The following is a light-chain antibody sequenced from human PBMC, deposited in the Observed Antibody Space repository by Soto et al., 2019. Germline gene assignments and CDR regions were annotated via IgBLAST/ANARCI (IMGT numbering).Light chain of an antibody. CDR2: GAS. CDR3: QQYGSSPYT. CDR1: QSISSTY. Sequence: EIVLTQSPGTLSLSPGERATLSCRASQSISSTYLAWYQQKPGQAPRLLIYGASSRATGIPDRFGGSGSGTDFTLTISRLETEEFAVYYCQQYGSSPYTFGQGTKLEI. J-gene: IGKJ2*01. V-gene: IGKV3-20*01.